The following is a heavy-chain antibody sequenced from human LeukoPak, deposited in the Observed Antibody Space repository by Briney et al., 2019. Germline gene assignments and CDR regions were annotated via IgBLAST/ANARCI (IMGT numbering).Heavy chain of an antibody. J-gene: IGHJ6*03. CDR2: NYHSGST. CDR3: ARRPYCSSTSCYYYYMDV. Sequence: SSETLSLTCAVSGYSISSGYYWGWIRQPPGKGLEWIRSNYHSGSTYYNPSLKSRVTISVDTSKNQFSLKLSSVTAADTAVYYCARRPYCSSTSCYYYYMDVWGKGTTVTVSS. D-gene: IGHD2-2*01. CDR1: GYSISSGYY. V-gene: IGHV4-38-2*01.